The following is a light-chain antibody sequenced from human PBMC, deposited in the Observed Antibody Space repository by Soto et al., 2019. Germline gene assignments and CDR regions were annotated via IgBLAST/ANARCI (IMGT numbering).Light chain of an antibody. V-gene: IGKV1-9*01. CDR3: QQLNSFPLT. J-gene: IGKJ4*01. CDR2: VAS. Sequence: IQWTQSPSCLSACILYKVTITFLASQDFSNYLAWYQQKPGEAPKLLIYVASTLHSGLPSRFSGSGSGTEFTLTINSLQPEDFATYYCQQLNSFPLTFGGGTKVDIK. CDR1: QDFSNY.